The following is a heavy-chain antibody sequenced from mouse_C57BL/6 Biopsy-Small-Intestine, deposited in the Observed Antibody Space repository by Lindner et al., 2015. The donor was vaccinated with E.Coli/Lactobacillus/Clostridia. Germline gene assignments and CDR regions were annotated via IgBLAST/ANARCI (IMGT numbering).Heavy chain of an antibody. D-gene: IGHD2-12*01. CDR2: IYPRSGNT. V-gene: IGHV1-81*01. Sequence: VQLQESGAELARPGASVKLSCKASGYTFTSYGISWVKQRTGQGLEWIGEIYPRSGNTYYNEKFKGKATLTADKSSSTAYMQLSSLTSEDSAVYFCARGYSYYSYDVWFAYWGQGTLVTVSA. CDR1: GYTFTSYG. CDR3: ARGYSYYSYDVWFAY. J-gene: IGHJ3*01.